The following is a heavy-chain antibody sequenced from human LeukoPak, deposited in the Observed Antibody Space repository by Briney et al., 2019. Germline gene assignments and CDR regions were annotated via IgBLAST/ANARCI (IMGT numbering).Heavy chain of an antibody. J-gene: IGHJ4*02. D-gene: IGHD3-22*01. CDR3: ARRGHYDSSGYDF. CDR2: ISGSDAGT. Sequence: GGSLRLSCAASGFTFNNYAMSWVRQAPGKGLEWVSAISGSDAGTYYADSVKGRFTISRDNSKNTLYLQMNSLTAEDTAIYYCARRGHYDSSGYDFWGQGALVTVSS. CDR1: GFTFNNYA. V-gene: IGHV3-23*01.